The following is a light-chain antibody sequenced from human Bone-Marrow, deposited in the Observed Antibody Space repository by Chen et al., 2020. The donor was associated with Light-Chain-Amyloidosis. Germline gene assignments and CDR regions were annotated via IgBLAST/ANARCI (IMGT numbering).Light chain of an antibody. V-gene: IGKV4-1*01. CDR3: QQYYSVPIT. CDR1: RNLLSNPNNQDY. Sequence: DSVMSQSPDSLAVSLGERATINCKSSRNLLSNPNNQDYLAWFQQKPGQPPKLLIYWASTRECGVPDRFSGSGSGTDFTLTISSLQAEDVAVYYCQQYYSVPITFGHGTRLEIK. J-gene: IGKJ5*01. CDR2: WAS.